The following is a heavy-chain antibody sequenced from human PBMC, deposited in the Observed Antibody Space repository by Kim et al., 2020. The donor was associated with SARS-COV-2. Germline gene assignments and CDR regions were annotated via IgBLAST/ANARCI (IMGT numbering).Heavy chain of an antibody. CDR3: AKDLEIAARLVAAFDI. CDR1: GFTFSSYA. J-gene: IGHJ3*02. Sequence: GGSLRLSCAASGFTFSSYAMSWVRQAPGKGLEWVSAISGSGGSTYYADSVKGRFTISRDNSKNTLYLQMNSLRAEDTAVYYCAKDLEIAARLVAAFDIWGQGTMVTVSS. V-gene: IGHV3-23*01. D-gene: IGHD6-6*01. CDR2: ISGSGGST.